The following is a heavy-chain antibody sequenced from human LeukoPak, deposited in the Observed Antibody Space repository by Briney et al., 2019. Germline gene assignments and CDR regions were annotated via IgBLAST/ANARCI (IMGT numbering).Heavy chain of an antibody. D-gene: IGHD6-19*01. V-gene: IGHV3-23*01. CDR2: ISGSGGRT. Sequence: GGSLRLSCAASGFTFSNYAMTWVRQAPGKGLEWVSGISGSGGRTYYADSVKGRFTISRDNSKNTLYLYMNSLRAEDTAVHYCAKDLSSGWYWYFDLWGRGTLVTVSS. CDR3: AKDLSSGWYWYFDL. J-gene: IGHJ2*01. CDR1: GFTFSNYA.